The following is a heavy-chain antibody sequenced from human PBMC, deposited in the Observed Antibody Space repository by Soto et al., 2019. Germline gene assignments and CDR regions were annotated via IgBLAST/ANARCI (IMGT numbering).Heavy chain of an antibody. J-gene: IGHJ5*02. V-gene: IGHV1-18*01. CDR1: GYTFTNYG. CDR2: INVYNGNT. CDR3: ARGVGSGSYYNQYNWFDP. Sequence: QVQLVQSGGEVKKPGASVKVSCKASGYTFTNYGISWVRQAPGQGLEWMGWINVYNGNTKYAQKVQGRVTMTTDTNTXTXCMELRSLRSDDTAVYYCARGVGSGSYYNQYNWFDPWGQGSLVTVSS. D-gene: IGHD3-10*01.